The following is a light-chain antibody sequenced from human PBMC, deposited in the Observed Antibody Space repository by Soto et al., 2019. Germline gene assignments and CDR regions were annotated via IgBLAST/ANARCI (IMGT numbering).Light chain of an antibody. V-gene: IGLV1-44*01. CDR3: ATWDDSFNLLYV. Sequence: QSVLTHPPSASGTPGQRFTTSCSGDSSSIERNTVSWYQQLPAMAPKLLIYRNTRPPSRVPDRFSVSKSSTSASLAICGPQSEDEAEYYCATWDDSFNLLYVFGTGTKVTVL. CDR2: RNT. CDR1: SSSIERNT. J-gene: IGLJ1*01.